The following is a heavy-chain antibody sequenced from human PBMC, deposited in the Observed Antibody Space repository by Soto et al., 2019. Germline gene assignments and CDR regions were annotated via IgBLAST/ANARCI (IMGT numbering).Heavy chain of an antibody. Sequence: EASVKVSCKASGYTFTSYAMHWVRQAPGQRLEWMGWINAGNGNTKYSQKFQGRVTITRDTSATTAYMGLTSLRSEDTAVHYCARPRGSPFIKPYYGLWRGYYRGSDQYYGMDVWGQARPDNVS. J-gene: IGHJ6*02. CDR3: ARPRGSPFIKPYYGLWRGYYRGSDQYYGMDV. CDR1: GYTFTSYA. CDR2: INAGNGNT. V-gene: IGHV1-3*01. D-gene: IGHD3-3*01.